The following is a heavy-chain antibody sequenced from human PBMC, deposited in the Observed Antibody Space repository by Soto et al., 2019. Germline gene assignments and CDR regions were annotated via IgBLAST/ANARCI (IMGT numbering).Heavy chain of an antibody. D-gene: IGHD4-17*01. CDR3: ASATVTTCAGFAP. J-gene: IGHJ5*02. V-gene: IGHV1-69*18. CDR1: GGTFSSYS. Sequence: QVTLVQSGAEVKKPGSSVTVSCKASGGTFSSYSISWVRPAPGPGLEWMGRIIPIFGTANYAPKFQGRVTTTADEATSTAYMELRSLRSEDTSVYYCASATVTTCAGFAPWGQGTLVTVAS. CDR2: IIPIFGTA.